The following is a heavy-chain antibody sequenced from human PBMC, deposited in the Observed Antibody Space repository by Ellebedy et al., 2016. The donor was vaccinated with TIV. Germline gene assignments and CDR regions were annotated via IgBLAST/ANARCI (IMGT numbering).Heavy chain of an antibody. J-gene: IGHJ4*02. CDR1: GYTFTSYY. CDR3: TRGGTVTNIRF. V-gene: IGHV1-46*01. Sequence: ASVKVSXXASGYTFTSYYMHWVRQAPGQGLEWMGIINPSGGSTSYAQKFQGRVTMTRDTSTSTVYMELSSLRSEDTAVYYCTRGGTVTNIRFWGQGTLVTVSS. CDR2: INPSGGST. D-gene: IGHD4-17*01.